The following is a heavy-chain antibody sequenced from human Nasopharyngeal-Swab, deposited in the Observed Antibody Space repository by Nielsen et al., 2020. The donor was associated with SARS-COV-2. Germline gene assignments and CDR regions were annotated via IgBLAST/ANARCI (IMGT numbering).Heavy chain of an antibody. V-gene: IGHV3-11*06. CDR3: ARDGQQQLGDWYYYVDV. CDR2: ISGGSTYT. D-gene: IGHD6-13*01. CDR1: GFTISGYY. J-gene: IGHJ6*03. Sequence: GESLKISCAASGFTISGYYMSWIRQAPGKGLEWVASISGGSTYTNYADSVKGRFTISRDNAHNSAYLHLSSLRAEDTAVYYCARDGQQQLGDWYYYVDVWGNGTTVTVSS.